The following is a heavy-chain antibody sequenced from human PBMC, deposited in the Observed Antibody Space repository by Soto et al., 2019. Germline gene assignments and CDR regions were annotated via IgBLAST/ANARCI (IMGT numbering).Heavy chain of an antibody. D-gene: IGHD2-21*02. V-gene: IGHV3-30*18. CDR3: AKDSRIVVVTARYDY. J-gene: IGHJ4*02. CDR2: ISYDGSNK. CDR1: GFTFSSYG. Sequence: GGSLRLSCAASGFTFSSYGMHWVRQAPGKGLEWVAVISYDGSNKYYADSVKGRFTISRDNSKNTLYLQMNSLRAEDTAVYYCAKDSRIVVVTARYDYWGEGTLVTVSS.